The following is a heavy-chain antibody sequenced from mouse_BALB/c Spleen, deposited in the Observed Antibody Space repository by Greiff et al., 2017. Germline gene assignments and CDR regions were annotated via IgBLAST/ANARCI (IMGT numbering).Heavy chain of an antibody. CDR2: IDPSDSYT. V-gene: IGHV1S127*01. D-gene: IGHD2-4*01. J-gene: IGHJ4*01. Sequence: QVQLQQPGAELVKPGASVKMSCKASGYTFTSYWMHWVKQKPGQGLEWIGVIDPSDSYTSYNQKFKGKATLTVDTSSSTAYMQLSSLTSEDSAVYYCTRGGLRQDYYAMDYWGQGTSVTVSS. CDR1: GYTFTSYW. CDR3: TRGGLRQDYYAMDY.